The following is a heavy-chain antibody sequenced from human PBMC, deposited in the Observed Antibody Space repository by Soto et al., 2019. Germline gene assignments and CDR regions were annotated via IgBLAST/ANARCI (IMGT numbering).Heavy chain of an antibody. V-gene: IGHV4-31*03. CDR1: GGSIRSGGYY. CDR2: IYYSGNT. CDR3: ARDRLMATAGTARHYFGLDV. Sequence: SETLSLTCTVSGGSIRSGGYYWSWVRQNPRKGLEWIGNIYYSGNTYYNPSLKSRLTISVDTSKNQFSLNLSSVTAADTAVYYCARDRLMATAGTARHYFGLDVWGQGTTVTVS. J-gene: IGHJ6*02. D-gene: IGHD5-18*01.